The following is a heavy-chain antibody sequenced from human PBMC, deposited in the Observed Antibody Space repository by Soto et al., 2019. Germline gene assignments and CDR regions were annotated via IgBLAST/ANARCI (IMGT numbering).Heavy chain of an antibody. CDR1: GYTFTGYG. J-gene: IGHJ3*02. CDR2: ISAYNGNT. V-gene: IGHV1-18*01. D-gene: IGHD2-15*01. Sequence: GASVKVSCKASGYTFTGYGISWVRQAPGQGLEWMGWISAYNGNTNYAQKLQGRVTMTTDTSTSTAYMELRSLRSDDTAVYYCAREGPVVVVAASAFEIWGQGTMVTVSS. CDR3: AREGPVVVVAASAFEI.